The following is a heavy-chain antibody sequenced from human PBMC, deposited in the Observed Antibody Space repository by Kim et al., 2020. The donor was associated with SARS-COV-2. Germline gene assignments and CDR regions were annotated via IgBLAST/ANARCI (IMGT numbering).Heavy chain of an antibody. CDR3: ARGPHYDSWSGYSDYYYGMDV. J-gene: IGHJ6*02. CDR1: GFTFNTYG. CDR2: IWFDGSDK. D-gene: IGHD3-3*01. V-gene: IGHV3-33*01. Sequence: GGSLRLSCSASGFTFNTYGMHWVRQAPGKGLEWVAVIWFDGSDKYYADSVKGRFTISRDNSKDTLYLQMRSLRAEDTAVYYCARGPHYDSWSGYSDYYYGMDVWGQGPTVTVS.